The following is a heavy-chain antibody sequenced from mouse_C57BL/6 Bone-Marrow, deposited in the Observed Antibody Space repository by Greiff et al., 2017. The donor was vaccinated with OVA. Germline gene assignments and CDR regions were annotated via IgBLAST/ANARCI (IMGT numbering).Heavy chain of an antibody. CDR3: AITTGVPFAD. CDR2: INSDGGSS. CDR1: EYEFPSHD. J-gene: IGHJ3*01. V-gene: IGHV5-2*01. D-gene: IGHD1-1*01. Sequence: EVKVVESGGGLVQPGESLTLSCESTEYEFPSHDMSWVRKTPGKRLELVAAINSDGGSSYYPDTMERRFIISRDKTKKTLYLQMSGLRSEDTALYYCAITTGVPFADWGQGTLVTVSA.